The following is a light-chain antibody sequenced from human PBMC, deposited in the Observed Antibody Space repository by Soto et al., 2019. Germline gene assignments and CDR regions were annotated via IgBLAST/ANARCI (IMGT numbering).Light chain of an antibody. CDR3: SSYISSSTFVV. J-gene: IGLJ2*01. CDR2: EVT. Sequence: QSALTQPPSASGSPGQSVRISCTGTRRDVGGYNYVAWYQQHPGKAPKLIIYEVTKRPSGVPDRFSGSKSGNTASLTVSGLQAEDEADYYCSSYISSSTFVVFGGGTKLTVL. V-gene: IGLV2-8*01. CDR1: RRDVGGYNY.